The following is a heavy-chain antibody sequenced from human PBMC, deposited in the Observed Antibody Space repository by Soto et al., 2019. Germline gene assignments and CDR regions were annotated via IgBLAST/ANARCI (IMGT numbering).Heavy chain of an antibody. Sequence: PGGSLRLSCAASGFTFSNYGMHWVRQAPGKGLEWVAVIWYDGSNKYYADSVKGRFTISRDNSKNTLYVQMNSLRVEDTAVYYCARDPSHGSGTYLDYWGQGTLVTV. J-gene: IGHJ4*02. D-gene: IGHD3-10*01. CDR2: IWYDGSNK. CDR3: ARDPSHGSGTYLDY. CDR1: GFTFSNYG. V-gene: IGHV3-33*01.